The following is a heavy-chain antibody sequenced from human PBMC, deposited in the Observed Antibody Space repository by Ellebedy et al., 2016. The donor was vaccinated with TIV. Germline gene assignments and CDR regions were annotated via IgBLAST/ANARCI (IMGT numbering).Heavy chain of an antibody. J-gene: IGHJ4*02. CDR3: AKLDSSGYYYGRIDY. CDR2: ISGSGVST. CDR1: GFTFSNHA. D-gene: IGHD3-22*01. V-gene: IGHV3-23*01. Sequence: GGSLRLSCAASGFTFSNHAMSRVRQAPGKGLEWVSFISGSGVSTYYADSVRGRVTISRDNSKNTLYLQMNSLRADDTAVYYCAKLDSSGYYYGRIDYWGQGTLVTVSS.